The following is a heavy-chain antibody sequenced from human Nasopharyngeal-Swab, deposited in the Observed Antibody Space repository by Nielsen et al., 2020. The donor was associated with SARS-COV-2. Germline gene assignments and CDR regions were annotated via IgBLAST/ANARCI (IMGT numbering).Heavy chain of an antibody. V-gene: IGHV3-21*01. CDR1: GFTFSSYS. D-gene: IGHD3-22*01. CDR3: ARGSYYYDSSGYYDY. Sequence: GESLKISCAASGFTFSSYSMNWVRQAPGKGLEWVSSISSSSSYIYYADSVKDRFTISRDNAKNSLYLQMNSLRAEDTAVYYCARGSYYYDSSGYYDYWGQGTLVTVSS. J-gene: IGHJ4*02. CDR2: ISSSSSYI.